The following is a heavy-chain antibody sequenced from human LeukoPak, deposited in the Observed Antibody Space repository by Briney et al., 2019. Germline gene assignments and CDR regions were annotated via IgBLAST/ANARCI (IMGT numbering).Heavy chain of an antibody. V-gene: IGHV3-48*02. D-gene: IGHD4-11*01. Sequence: GGSLRLSCAASGFTFSSYWMHRVRQAPGKGPEWVSCISTSSQSKYYADSVKGRFTVSRDNAKDSLYLQMNSLRDEDTAVYYCAREVDIPLTTGRANFFDLWGQGTLVTVSS. CDR3: AREVDIPLTTGRANFFDL. CDR2: ISTSSQSK. CDR1: GFTFSSYW. J-gene: IGHJ4*02.